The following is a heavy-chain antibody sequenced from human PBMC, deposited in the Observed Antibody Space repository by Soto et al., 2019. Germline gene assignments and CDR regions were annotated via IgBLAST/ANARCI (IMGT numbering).Heavy chain of an antibody. J-gene: IGHJ3*02. CDR1: GFTFSSYG. V-gene: IGHV3-30*18. CDR2: ISYDGSNK. D-gene: IGHD6-19*01. Sequence: QVQLVESGGGVVQPGRSLRLSCAASGFTFSSYGMHWVRQAPGKGLEWVAVISYDGSNKYYADSVKGRFTISRDNSKNTLYLKMNSRGAEDRVVFYCAKDSEGLVPQSIGAFDIGGQGTMVTVSS. CDR3: AKDSEGLVPQSIGAFDI.